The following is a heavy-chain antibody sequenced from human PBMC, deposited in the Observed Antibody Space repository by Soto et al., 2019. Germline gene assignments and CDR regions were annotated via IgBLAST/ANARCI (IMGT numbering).Heavy chain of an antibody. CDR1: GDSVSSDNVH. V-gene: IGHV4-39*01. CDR3: TRGYFDGTLYYPPGA. Sequence: SETLSLTCTVSGDSVSSDNVHWGWIRLPPGKGLEWIGVSYYTGTTHYNPSLKSRVTISVDTSKNQFSLKLSSVTAPDTAVYYCTRGYFDGTLYYPPGAWGPGNLVTVSS. J-gene: IGHJ4*02. CDR2: SYYTGTT. D-gene: IGHD3-9*01.